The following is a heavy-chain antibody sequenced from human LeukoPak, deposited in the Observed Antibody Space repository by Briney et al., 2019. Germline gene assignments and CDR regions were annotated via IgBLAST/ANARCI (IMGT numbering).Heavy chain of an antibody. Sequence: ASVKVSCKTSGYIFTTYDIKWVRQATGEGLEWMGWMNPNTGDTGYAQKFQGRVTLTRNTSISTAYMELSSLRSDDTAVYYCARDSSSWSLQLIDYWGQGTLVTVSS. CDR3: ARDSSSWSLQLIDY. D-gene: IGHD6-13*01. CDR2: MNPNTGDT. V-gene: IGHV1-8*01. J-gene: IGHJ4*02. CDR1: GYIFTTYD.